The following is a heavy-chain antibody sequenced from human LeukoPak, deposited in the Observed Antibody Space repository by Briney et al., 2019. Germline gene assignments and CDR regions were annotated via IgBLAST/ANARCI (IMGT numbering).Heavy chain of an antibody. CDR2: ISGSGGST. J-gene: IGHJ4*02. V-gene: IGHV3-23*01. D-gene: IGHD3-10*01. CDR3: AKAFFRSGSYSVFDY. Sequence: GGSLRLSCAASGFTFSSYAMSWVRQAPGKGLEWVSAISGSGGSTYYADSVKGRFTISRDNSKNTLYLQMNNLRAEDTAVYYCAKAFFRSGSYSVFDYWGQGTLVTVSS. CDR1: GFTFSSYA.